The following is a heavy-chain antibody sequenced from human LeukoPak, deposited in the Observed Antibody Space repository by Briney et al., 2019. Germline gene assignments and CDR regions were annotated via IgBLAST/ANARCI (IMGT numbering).Heavy chain of an antibody. CDR3: ARDKEPGWFDP. Sequence: PGRSLRLSCAASGFTYSSYGMHWVRQGPGKGLEWVAVIWYDGSNKYYADSVKGRFTISRDNSKNTLYLQMNSLRAEDTAVYYCARDKEPGWFDPWGQGTLVTVSS. CDR2: IWYDGSNK. J-gene: IGHJ5*02. CDR1: GFTYSSYG. V-gene: IGHV3-33*01.